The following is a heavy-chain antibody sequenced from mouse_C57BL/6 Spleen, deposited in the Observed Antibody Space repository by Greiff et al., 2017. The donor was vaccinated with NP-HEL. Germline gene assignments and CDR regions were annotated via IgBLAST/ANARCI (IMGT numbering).Heavy chain of an antibody. CDR2: IDPETGGT. CDR1: GYTFTDYE. D-gene: IGHD1-1*01. CDR3: TRDYYYGSSSFAY. Sequence: VKLQESGAELVRPGASVTLSCKASGYTFTDYEMHWVKQTPVHGLEWIGAIDPETGGTAYNQKFKGKAILTADKSSSTAYMELRSLTSEDSAVYYCTRDYYYGSSSFAYWGQGTLVTVSA. V-gene: IGHV1-15*01. J-gene: IGHJ3*01.